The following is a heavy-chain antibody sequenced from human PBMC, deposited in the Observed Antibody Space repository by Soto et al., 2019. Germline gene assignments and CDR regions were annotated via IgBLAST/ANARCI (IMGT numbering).Heavy chain of an antibody. Sequence: SETLSLTCTVSGGSISSGGYYWSWIRQHPGKGLEWIGYIYYSGSTYYNPSLKSRVTISVDTSKNQFSLKLSSVTAADTAVYYCARYYDSSGYYRSFDYWGQGTLVTVSS. D-gene: IGHD3-22*01. CDR1: GGSISSGGYY. V-gene: IGHV4-31*03. J-gene: IGHJ4*02. CDR3: ARYYDSSGYYRSFDY. CDR2: IYYSGST.